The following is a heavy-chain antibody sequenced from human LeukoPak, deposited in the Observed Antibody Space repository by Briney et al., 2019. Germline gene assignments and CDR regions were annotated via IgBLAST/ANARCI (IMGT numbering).Heavy chain of an antibody. CDR2: ISSSSSYT. Sequence: GGSLRLSCAASGFTFSDYYMSWIRQAPGKGLEWVSYISSSSSYTNYADSVKGRFTISRDNAKNSLYQQMNSLRAEDTAVYYCARDRLKDAAAGTSFLFVYWGQGTLVTVSS. CDR3: ARDRLKDAAAGTSFLFVY. CDR1: GFTFSDYY. J-gene: IGHJ4*02. D-gene: IGHD6-13*01. V-gene: IGHV3-11*06.